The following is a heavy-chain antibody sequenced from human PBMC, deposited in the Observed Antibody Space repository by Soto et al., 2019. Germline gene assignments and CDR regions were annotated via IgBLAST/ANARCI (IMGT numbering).Heavy chain of an antibody. V-gene: IGHV3-23*01. J-gene: IGHJ6*02. CDR2: ISETGKNT. D-gene: IGHD3-3*01. Sequence: EVQLLESGGDLVQPGGSLRLSCSATGFTFRTYGMAWVRQAPGKGLEWVSGISETGKNTNYADSVRGRFTISRNNSKNTLYLLMNTLLAEDTAVYYCAKDRATNFGVIWKYGMDVWGPGTTVSVSS. CDR1: GFTFRTYG. CDR3: AKDRATNFGVIWKYGMDV.